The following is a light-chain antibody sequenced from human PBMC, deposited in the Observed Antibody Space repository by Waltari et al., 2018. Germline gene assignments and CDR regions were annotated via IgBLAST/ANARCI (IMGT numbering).Light chain of an antibody. CDR3: QSYDTTRSAVV. V-gene: IGLV1-40*01. J-gene: IGLJ2*01. CDR1: KSNIGADFD. Sequence: QSVLTQPPSVSGAPGQRVTISCSGTKSNIGADFDVHWYQQVPGTAPKLLLHSFPNRPSGVPDRFSGFKSGAPASLVNTGLQAEDEAMYYCQSYDTTRSAVVFGGGTRLTV. CDR2: SFP.